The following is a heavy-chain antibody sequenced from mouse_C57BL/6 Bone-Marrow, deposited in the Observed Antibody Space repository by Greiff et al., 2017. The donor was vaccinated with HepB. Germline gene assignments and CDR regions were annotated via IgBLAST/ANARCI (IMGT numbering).Heavy chain of an antibody. CDR3: TRDGSSPAWFAY. D-gene: IGHD1-1*01. V-gene: IGHV1-15*01. Sequence: QVQLQQSGAELVRPGASVTLSCKASGYTFTDYEMHWVKQTPGHGLEWIGAIDPETGGTAYNQKFKGKAILTADKSSSTAYMELRSLTSEDSAVYYCTRDGSSPAWFAYWGQGTLVTVSA. J-gene: IGHJ3*01. CDR1: GYTFTDYE. CDR2: IDPETGGT.